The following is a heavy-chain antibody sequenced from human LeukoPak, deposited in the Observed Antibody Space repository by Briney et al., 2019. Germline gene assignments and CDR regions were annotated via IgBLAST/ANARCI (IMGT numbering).Heavy chain of an antibody. CDR2: ISAYNGNT. V-gene: IGHV1-18*01. J-gene: IGHJ6*03. D-gene: IGHD5-24*01. CDR1: GYTFTSYG. CDR3: ARVRGRDGYSYYYYYYMDV. Sequence: ASVKVSCKASGYTFTSYGISWVRQAPGQGLEWMGWISAYNGNTNYAQKLQGRVTMTTDTSTSTAYMELRSLRSDDTAVYYCARVRGRDGYSYYYYYYMDVWGKGTTVTISS.